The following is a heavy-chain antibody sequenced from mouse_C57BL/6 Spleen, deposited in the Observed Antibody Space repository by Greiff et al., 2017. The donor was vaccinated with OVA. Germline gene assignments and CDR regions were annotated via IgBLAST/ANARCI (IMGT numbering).Heavy chain of an antibody. CDR2: ISSGGSYT. CDR3: ARRYYGSIGDY. Sequence: EVKVVESGGDLVKPGGSLKLSCAASGFTFSSYGMSWVRQTPDKRLEWVATISSGGSYTYYPDSVKGRFTISRDNAKNTLYLQMSSLKSEDTAMYYCARRYYGSIGDYWGQGTTLTVSS. CDR1: GFTFSSYG. D-gene: IGHD1-1*01. V-gene: IGHV5-6*02. J-gene: IGHJ2*01.